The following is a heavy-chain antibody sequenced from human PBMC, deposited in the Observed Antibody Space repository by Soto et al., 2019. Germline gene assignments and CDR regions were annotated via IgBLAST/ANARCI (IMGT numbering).Heavy chain of an antibody. CDR1: GGSISSYY. CDR2: IYYSGST. V-gene: IGHV4-59*08. Sequence: PSETLSLTCTVSGGSISSYYWSWIRQPPGKGLEWIGYIYYSGSTNYNPSLKSRVTISVDTSKNQFSLKLSSVTAADTAVYYCARHACSSTSCYDYYYYYGMDVWGQGTTVTVSS. D-gene: IGHD2-2*01. J-gene: IGHJ6*02. CDR3: ARHACSSTSCYDYYYYYGMDV.